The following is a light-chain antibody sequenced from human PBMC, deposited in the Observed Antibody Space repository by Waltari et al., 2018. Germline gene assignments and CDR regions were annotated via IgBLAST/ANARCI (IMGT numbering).Light chain of an antibody. CDR1: GSDIGTYKY. V-gene: IGLV2-8*01. J-gene: IGLJ2*01. CDR2: DVT. CDR3: SSYAGSYYFIS. Sequence: QSALTQPPSASGSPGQSVTISCTGTGSDIGTYKYVSWYQQHPGKAPKPILYDVTRRPSGVPDRFSGSRFGDTASLTVYGLQADDEAEYYCSSYAGSYYFISFGGGTKLTVL.